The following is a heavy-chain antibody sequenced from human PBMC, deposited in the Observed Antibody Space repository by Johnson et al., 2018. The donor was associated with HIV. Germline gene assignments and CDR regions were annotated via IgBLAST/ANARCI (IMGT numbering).Heavy chain of an antibody. Sequence: QVQLVESGGGVVQPGGSLRLSCAASGFTFSDYYMNWVRQAPGKGLEWVSYISSSGTNINYADSVKGRFTISRDNSKNTLYLQMNSLRAEDTAVYYCARDKGGGSDAFDIWGQGTMVTVSS. CDR2: ISSSGTNI. D-gene: IGHD2-15*01. CDR3: ARDKGGGSDAFDI. V-gene: IGHV3-11*04. J-gene: IGHJ3*02. CDR1: GFTFSDYY.